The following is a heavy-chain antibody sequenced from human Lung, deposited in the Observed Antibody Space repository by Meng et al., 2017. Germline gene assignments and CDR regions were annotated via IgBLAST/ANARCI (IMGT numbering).Heavy chain of an antibody. CDR2: INHSGST. V-gene: IGHV4-34*01. J-gene: IGHJ4*02. D-gene: IGHD4-11*01. CDR1: GGAFSDYY. CDR3: ARGPTTMAHDFDY. Sequence: QVRLQRWGAGRLQPSEPLSPTGVVSGGAFSDYYWSWFRQPPGKGLEWIGEINHSGSTNYNPSLESRATISVDTSQNNLSLKLSSVTAADSAVYYCARGPTTMAHDFDYWGQGTLVTVSS.